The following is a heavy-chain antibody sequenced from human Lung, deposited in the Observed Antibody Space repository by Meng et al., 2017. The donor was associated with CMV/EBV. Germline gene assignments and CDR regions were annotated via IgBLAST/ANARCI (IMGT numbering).Heavy chain of an antibody. V-gene: IGHV4-59*01. J-gene: IGHJ6*02. Sequence: SETLSLTCTVSIDSHRSDYWSWVRLPPGKGLEWISYIYRSGTTNYNPSLKSRVSISLDRSNNRLSLELESVTAADTAIYYCARATTLVRGYVVPYYYVMDAWGQGTTVTGSS. D-gene: IGHD3-10*01. CDR2: IYRSGTT. CDR1: IDSHRSDY. CDR3: ARATTLVRGYVVPYYYVMDA.